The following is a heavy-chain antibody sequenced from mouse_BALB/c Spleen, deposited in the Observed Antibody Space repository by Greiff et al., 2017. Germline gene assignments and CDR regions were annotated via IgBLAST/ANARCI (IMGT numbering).Heavy chain of an antibody. CDR2: ISSGGST. J-gene: IGHJ4*01. CDR3: ARGSLYYRYDGYAMDY. CDR1: GFTFSSYA. Sequence: EVQVVESGGGLVKPGGSLKLSCAASGFTFSSYAMSWVRQTPEKRLEWVASISSGGSTYYPDSVKGRFTISRDNARNILYLQMSSLRSEDTAMYYCARGSLYYRYDGYAMDYWGQGTSVTVSS. D-gene: IGHD2-14*01. V-gene: IGHV5-6-5*01.